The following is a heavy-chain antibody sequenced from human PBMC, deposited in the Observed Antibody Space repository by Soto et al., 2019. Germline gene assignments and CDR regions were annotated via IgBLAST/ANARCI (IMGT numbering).Heavy chain of an antibody. CDR3: GGAVYGSGSYPDD. Sequence: SKTLSLTCTVSDGSISSYYWSWIRQPPGKGLEWTGYIYYSGRTNYNPSLESRFTISVHTSKNQFSLKQSSVTAADTAVYYCGGAVYGSGSYPDDWGQGTLVTVSS. D-gene: IGHD3-10*01. CDR2: IYYSGRT. CDR1: DGSISSYY. J-gene: IGHJ4*02. V-gene: IGHV4-59*01.